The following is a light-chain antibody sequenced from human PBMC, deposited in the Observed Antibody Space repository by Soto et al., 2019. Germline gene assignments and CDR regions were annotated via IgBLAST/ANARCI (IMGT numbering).Light chain of an antibody. J-gene: IGKJ5*01. CDR3: QQANSFPLT. CDR2: AAS. V-gene: IGKV1-12*02. Sequence: DIQMTQSPSSVSASVGDSVTITCRASQDVSSWLAWYQQKPGKAPKLLIYAASSLKGGVTSRFSGGGSGTVFSLTISSLQPEDFATYYCQQANSFPLTFGQGTRLEI. CDR1: QDVSSW.